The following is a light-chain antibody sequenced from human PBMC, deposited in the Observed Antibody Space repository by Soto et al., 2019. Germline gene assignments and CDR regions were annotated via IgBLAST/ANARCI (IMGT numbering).Light chain of an antibody. Sequence: EIVLTQSPGTLSLSPGERATLSCRASQSVSSSYLAWYQQKPGQAPRLLLYGASSRATGIPDRFSGSGSGIDFTLTISRLEPEDFAVYYCQQYGSSAWTFGQGTKVEIK. CDR2: GAS. V-gene: IGKV3-20*01. CDR1: QSVSSSY. CDR3: QQYGSSAWT. J-gene: IGKJ1*01.